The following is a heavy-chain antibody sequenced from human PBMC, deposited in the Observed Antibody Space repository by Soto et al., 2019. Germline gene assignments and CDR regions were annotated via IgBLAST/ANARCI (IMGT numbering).Heavy chain of an antibody. D-gene: IGHD3-3*01. CDR2: IIPIFGTA. CDR1: GGTFSSYA. J-gene: IGHJ6*02. V-gene: IGHV1-69*01. CDR3: ARRRFLEWLLSRRSYYYGMDV. Sequence: QVQLVQSGAEVKKPGSSVKVSCKASGGTFSSYAISWVRQAPGQGLEWMGGIIPIFGTANYAQKFQGRVTITADESTSTAYMELSSLRSEDTAVYYCARRRFLEWLLSRRSYYYGMDVWGQGTTVTVSS.